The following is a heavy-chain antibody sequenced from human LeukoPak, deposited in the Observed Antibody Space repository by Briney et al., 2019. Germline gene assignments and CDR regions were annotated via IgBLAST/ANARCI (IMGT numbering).Heavy chain of an antibody. J-gene: IGHJ4*02. CDR2: VKSENEGGTT. CDR3: PTELYCSSTPCPLTFDT. D-gene: IGHD2-2*01. CDR1: SFTFSKTW. Sequence: GGSLRLSCASSSFTFSKTWMSWVRQAPGKGLEWVGRVKSENEGGTTEYAAPVKGRFTISRDDPKKTVSLQMNSLKTEDTAMYFCPTELYCSSTPCPLTFDTWGQGTLVTVSS. V-gene: IGHV3-15*01.